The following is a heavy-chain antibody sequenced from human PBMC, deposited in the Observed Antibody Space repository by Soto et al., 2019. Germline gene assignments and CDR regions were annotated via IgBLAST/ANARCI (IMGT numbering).Heavy chain of an antibody. CDR1: GGTFSSYA. Sequence: GASVKVSCKASGGTFSSYAISWVRQAPGQGLEWMGGIIPIFGTANYAQKFQGRVTITADESTSTAYMELSSLRSEDTAVYYCASGGGYSGYDDFDYWGQGTLVTVSS. V-gene: IGHV1-69*13. D-gene: IGHD5-12*01. J-gene: IGHJ4*02. CDR2: IIPIFGTA. CDR3: ASGGGYSGYDDFDY.